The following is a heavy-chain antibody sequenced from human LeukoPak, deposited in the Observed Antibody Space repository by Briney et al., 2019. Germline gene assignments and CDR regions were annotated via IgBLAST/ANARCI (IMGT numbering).Heavy chain of an antibody. CDR1: GYTFTTKA. CDR2: IHAGSGNT. V-gene: IGHV1-3*01. D-gene: IGHD3-9*01. Sequence: ASVKXSCKASGYTFTTKAIHWLRQAPGQGPEWLGSIHAGSGNTLYSHHFQDSVTITRDTSANTVYLNLSSLSSEDTAVYYCARWPGDYDWSVYDSWGQGTLVIVSS. CDR3: ARWPGDYDWSVYDS. J-gene: IGHJ4*02.